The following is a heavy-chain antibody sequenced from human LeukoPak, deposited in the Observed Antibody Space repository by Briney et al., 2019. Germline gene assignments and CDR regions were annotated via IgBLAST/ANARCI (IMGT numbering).Heavy chain of an antibody. CDR3: ARCDYDAFDI. D-gene: IGHD4-17*01. V-gene: IGHV3-23*01. Sequence: GGSLRLSCAASGFNFANHAMSWVRQTPGKGLEWVSAISGGGDITYYADSVTGRFTISRDNSKNTLYLQMNSLRAEDTAVYYCARCDYDAFDIWGQGTMVTVSS. CDR2: ISGGGDIT. CDR1: GFNFANHA. J-gene: IGHJ3*02.